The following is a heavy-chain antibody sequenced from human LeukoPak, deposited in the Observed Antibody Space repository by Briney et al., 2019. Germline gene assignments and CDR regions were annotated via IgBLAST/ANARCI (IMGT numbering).Heavy chain of an antibody. CDR3: AKDLGSGSLGAFDI. CDR2: ISWNSGSI. D-gene: IGHD3-10*01. V-gene: IGHV3-9*01. J-gene: IGHJ3*02. CDR1: GFTFDDYA. Sequence: PGGSLRLSCAASGFTFDDYAMHWVRQAPGKGLEWVSGISWNSGSIGYADSVKGRFTISRDNAKNSLYLQMNSLRAEDTALYYCAKDLGSGSLGAFDIWGQGTMVTVSS.